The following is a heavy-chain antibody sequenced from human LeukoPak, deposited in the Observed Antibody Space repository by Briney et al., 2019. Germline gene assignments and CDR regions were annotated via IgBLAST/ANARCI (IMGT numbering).Heavy chain of an antibody. J-gene: IGHJ5*02. CDR1: GGTFSSYA. Sequence: ASVKVSCKASGGTFSSYAISWVRQAPGQGLEWMGGIIPIFGTANYAQKFQGRVTITADESTSTAYMELSSLRSEDTAAYYCASSLSRQDGYNLSWGQGTLVTVSS. D-gene: IGHD5-24*01. CDR2: IIPIFGTA. V-gene: IGHV1-69*13. CDR3: ASSLSRQDGYNLS.